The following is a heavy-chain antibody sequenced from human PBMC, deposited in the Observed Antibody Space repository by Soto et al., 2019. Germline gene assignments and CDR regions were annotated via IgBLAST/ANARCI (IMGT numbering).Heavy chain of an antibody. CDR1: GGSISTYY. J-gene: IGHJ4*02. D-gene: IGHD6-19*01. CDR3: ARGLRSSGWYALWY. CDR2: IYNNGST. Sequence: SETLSLTCTVSGGSISTYYWHWIRQPPGKGLEWIGYIYNNGSTNYIPSLKSRVTISLDRSKKQFSLTLNSVTSADTAVYYCARGLRSSGWYALWYWGQGALVTVSS. V-gene: IGHV4-59*01.